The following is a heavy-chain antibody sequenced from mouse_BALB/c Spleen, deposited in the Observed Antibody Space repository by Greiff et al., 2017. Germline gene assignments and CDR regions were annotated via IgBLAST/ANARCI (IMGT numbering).Heavy chain of an antibody. J-gene: IGHJ3*01. CDR2: IYPGSGST. Sequence: LQQPGSELVRPGASVKLSCKASGYTFTSYWMHWVKQRPGQGLEWIGNIYPGSGSTNYDEKFKSKATLTVDTSSSTAYMQLSSLTSEDSAVYYCTRNGIAWFAYWGQGTLVTVSA. CDR1: GYTFTSYW. V-gene: IGHV1S22*01. CDR3: TRNGIAWFAY. D-gene: IGHD2-1*01.